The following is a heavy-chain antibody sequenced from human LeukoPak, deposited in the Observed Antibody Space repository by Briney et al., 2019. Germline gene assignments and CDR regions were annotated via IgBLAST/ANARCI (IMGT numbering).Heavy chain of an antibody. CDR2: IYYSGRT. V-gene: IGHV4-59*01. D-gene: IGHD6-19*01. J-gene: IGHJ4*02. CDR3: PVHPGYSSGWTYFDY. CDR1: GGSLSSYY. Sequence: SQTLSLTCTVSGGSLSSYYWGWIRHPPGKGLEWIGYIYYSGRTNYKPPLKSRVPISVDTSKNQFSLKLSSVTAADTAVYYCPVHPGYSSGWTYFDYWGQGTLVTVSS.